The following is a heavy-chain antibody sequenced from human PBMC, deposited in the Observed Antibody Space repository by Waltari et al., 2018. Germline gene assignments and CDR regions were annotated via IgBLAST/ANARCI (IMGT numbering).Heavy chain of an antibody. Sequence: EXXLVEXGGXLVXPGGSLRLSXAASGFTFRHYWLPWVRQPPGKGLFGVSRIXSDGXNIGYVXSVKGRFTISRDNAKNTLYLQMNSLRAXDTAVYYCXRXSDXWYNNYYYAMDXWGQGTXVTVSS. J-gene: IGHJ6*02. CDR3: XRXSDXWYNNYYYAMDX. D-gene: IGHD1-1*01. CDR1: GFTFRHYW. V-gene: IGHV3-74*01. CDR2: IXSDGXNI.